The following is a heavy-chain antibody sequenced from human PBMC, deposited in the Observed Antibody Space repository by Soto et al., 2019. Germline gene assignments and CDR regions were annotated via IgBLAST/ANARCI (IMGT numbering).Heavy chain of an antibody. J-gene: IGHJ5*02. Sequence: SETLSLTCTVSGGSISSYYWSWIRQPPGKGLEWIGYIYYSGSTNYNPSLKSRVTISIDTSKNQFSLKLSSVTAADTAVYYCARNGYCSSTSCYQVDPWGQGTLVTVSS. CDR2: IYYSGST. V-gene: IGHV4-59*08. CDR1: GGSISSYY. D-gene: IGHD2-2*03. CDR3: ARNGYCSSTSCYQVDP.